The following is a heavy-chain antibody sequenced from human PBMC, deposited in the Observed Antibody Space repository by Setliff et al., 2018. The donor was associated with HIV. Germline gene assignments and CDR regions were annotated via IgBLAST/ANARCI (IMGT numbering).Heavy chain of an antibody. CDR2: IHPNRGGT. D-gene: IGHD5-12*01. CDR3: ARGPQSYVDVVPTIGRYYFDY. Sequence: ASVKVSCKASGYTFSDYFIHWVRQAPGQGLEWMGWIHPNRGGTNYAQKFQGRVTMTRDTSITTAYMELSRLSSDDTAVFYCARGPQSYVDVVPTIGRYYFDYWGQGTLVTSPQ. CDR1: GYTFSDYF. J-gene: IGHJ4*02. V-gene: IGHV1-2*02.